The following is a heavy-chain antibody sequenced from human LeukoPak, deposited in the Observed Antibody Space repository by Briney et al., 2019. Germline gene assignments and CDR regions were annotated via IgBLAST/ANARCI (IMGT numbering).Heavy chain of an antibody. CDR2: IYTSGST. V-gene: IGHV4-4*07. D-gene: IGHD3-9*01. CDR1: GGSISSYY. Sequence: PSETLSLTCTVSGGSISSYYWSWIRQPAGKGLEWIGRIYTSGSTNYNPSLKSRVTMSVDTSKNQFSLKLSSVTAADTAVYYCARALLTPYYYYYGMDVWGQGTTVTVSS. J-gene: IGHJ6*02. CDR3: ARALLTPYYYYYGMDV.